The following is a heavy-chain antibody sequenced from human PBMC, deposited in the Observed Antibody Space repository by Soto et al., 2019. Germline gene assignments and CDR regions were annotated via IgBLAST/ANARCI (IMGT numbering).Heavy chain of an antibody. CDR1: GGSFSGYY. Sequence: QVQLQQWGAGLLKPSETLSLTCAVYGGSFSGYYWSWIRQPPGKGLEWIGEINHSGSTNYNPSLKSRVTIPVDTSKNQFSLKLSSVTAADTAVYYWARTLVIGGYCFDYWGQGTLVTVSS. CDR2: INHSGST. CDR3: ARTLVIGGYCFDY. V-gene: IGHV4-34*01. D-gene: IGHD3-9*01. J-gene: IGHJ4*02.